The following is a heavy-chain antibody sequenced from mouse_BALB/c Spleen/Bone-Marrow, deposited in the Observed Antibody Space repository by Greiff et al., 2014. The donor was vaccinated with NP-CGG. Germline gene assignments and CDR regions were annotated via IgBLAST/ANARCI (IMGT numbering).Heavy chain of an antibody. V-gene: IGHV1-26*01. J-gene: IGHJ4*01. D-gene: IGHD2-3*01. CDR3: TRRVTTCLDD. CDR2: INLYNGAT. CDR1: GYSFTVYY. Sequence: EVQLQQSGPELVKPGASVKLSCKASGYSFTVYYMHWVKQSHVKSLEWIGRINLYNGATTYNQNFKYKARLTVDKSSSTDYMELRSLTSEDSAVYSCTRRVTTCLDDWGPGTSVTVS.